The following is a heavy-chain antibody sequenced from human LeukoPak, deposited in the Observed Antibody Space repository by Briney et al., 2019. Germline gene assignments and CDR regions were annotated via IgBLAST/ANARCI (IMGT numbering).Heavy chain of an antibody. CDR2: ISPGGSEK. CDR1: GFTFSNYW. Sequence: RGSLRLSCAASGFTFSNYWMSWVRPAPGKGLEWVAKISPGGSEKYYVDSVKGRFTISRDNAKNSLDLEMSSLRADDTAVYYCARGGSSRFDQWGQGTLVTVSS. D-gene: IGHD6-13*01. V-gene: IGHV3-7*04. CDR3: ARGGSSRFDQ. J-gene: IGHJ4*02.